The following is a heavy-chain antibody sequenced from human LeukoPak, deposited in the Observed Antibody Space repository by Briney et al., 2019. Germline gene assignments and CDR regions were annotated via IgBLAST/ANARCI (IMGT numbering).Heavy chain of an antibody. D-gene: IGHD3-22*01. V-gene: IGHV4-4*07. J-gene: IGHJ3*02. CDR1: GGSISSYY. Sequence: SETLSLTCTVSGGSISSYYWSWVRQPAGKGLEWIGRIYTSGSTNYNPSLKSRVTMSVDTSKNQFSLKLSSVTAADTAVYYCASSSGYYSGDAFAIWGQGTMVTVSS. CDR2: IYTSGST. CDR3: ASSSGYYSGDAFAI.